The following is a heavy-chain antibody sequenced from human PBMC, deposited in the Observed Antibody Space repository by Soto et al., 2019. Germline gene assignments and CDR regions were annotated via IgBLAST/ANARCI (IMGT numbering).Heavy chain of an antibody. V-gene: IGHV3-74*01. Sequence: EVQLVESGGGLVQPGGSLRLSCAASGFTFSSYWMHWVRQAPGKGLVWVSRINSDGSSTSYADSVKGRFTISRDNAKNTLYLQMNILRAEDTAVYYCAIRTIAAAGHWDFDYWGQGTLVTVSS. J-gene: IGHJ4*02. CDR2: INSDGSST. CDR1: GFTFSSYW. CDR3: AIRTIAAAGHWDFDY. D-gene: IGHD6-13*01.